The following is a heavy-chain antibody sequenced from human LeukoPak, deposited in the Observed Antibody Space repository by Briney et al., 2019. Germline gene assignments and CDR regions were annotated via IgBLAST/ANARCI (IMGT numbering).Heavy chain of an antibody. J-gene: IGHJ4*02. V-gene: IGHV3-11*01. CDR2: FCYSCRPI. CDR3: ATDRLGDYDHSGYYDK. Sequence: GGPLRLFCTASRFTYSHYHMLCLRGATGEALEGVAYFCYSCRPIYYGDSEERRFTIYRHNAKHSVYLKMNNLRPEDTPVYYCATDRLGDYDHSGYYDKWGQGTLVTVSS. D-gene: IGHD3-22*01. CDR1: RFTYSHYH.